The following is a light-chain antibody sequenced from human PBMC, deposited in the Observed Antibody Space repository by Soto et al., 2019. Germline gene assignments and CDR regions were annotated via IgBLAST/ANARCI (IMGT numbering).Light chain of an antibody. J-gene: IGKJ1*01. V-gene: IGKV1-17*01. CDR3: LQHNTYPWT. Sequence: DIQMTQSPSSLSASVGDRVTITCRASQGVGNDLNWYQEKTGKAPKRLIYSASSLQRGVPSRFSGSGSGTEFTLTISSLQPEDIATYYCLQHNTYPWTFGQGTKVEIK. CDR2: SAS. CDR1: QGVGND.